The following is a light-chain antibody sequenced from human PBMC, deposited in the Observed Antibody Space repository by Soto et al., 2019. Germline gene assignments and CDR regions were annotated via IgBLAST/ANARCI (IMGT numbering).Light chain of an antibody. V-gene: IGLV2-8*01. J-gene: IGLJ2*01. CDR2: EVT. Sequence: QSALTQPPSASGSPGQSVTISCTGTSSDVGSYFYVSWYQQHPGKAPKLMIYEVTKRPSGVPDRCSGSKSGNTAFLTVSGRQVEDEADYYCSIYAGGNSVIFGGGTKLTFL. CDR3: SIYAGGNSVI. CDR1: SSDVGSYFY.